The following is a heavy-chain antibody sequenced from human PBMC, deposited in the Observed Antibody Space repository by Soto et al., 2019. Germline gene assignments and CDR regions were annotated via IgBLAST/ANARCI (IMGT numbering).Heavy chain of an antibody. D-gene: IGHD1-26*01. J-gene: IGHJ4*02. CDR1: GFTFDNYE. CDR3: AKEATNINNFHY. V-gene: IGHV3-48*03. CDR2: ISSVGSTR. Sequence: QSXGSLRLSCAASGFTFDNYEMNWVRQAPGKGLEWVSYISSVGSTRNYADSVKGRFTISRDNAKNSLYLQMNSLRAEDTAVYYCAKEATNINNFHYWGQGTLVTVSS.